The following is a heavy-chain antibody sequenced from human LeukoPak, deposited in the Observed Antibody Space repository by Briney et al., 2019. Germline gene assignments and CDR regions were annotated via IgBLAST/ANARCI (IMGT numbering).Heavy chain of an antibody. V-gene: IGHV4-31*03. D-gene: IGHD1-1*01. Sequence: PSQTLSLTCTVSGGSISSGGYYWSWIRQHPGKGLEWIGYIYYSGSTNYSPSLKSRLTISVDTSKNQFSLKLSSVTAADTAVYYCARETTAGSNWFDPWGQGTLVTVSS. CDR1: GGSISSGGYY. CDR3: ARETTAGSNWFDP. J-gene: IGHJ5*02. CDR2: IYYSGST.